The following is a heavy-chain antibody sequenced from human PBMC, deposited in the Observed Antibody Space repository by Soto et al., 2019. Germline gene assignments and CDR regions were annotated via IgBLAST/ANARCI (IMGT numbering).Heavy chain of an antibody. J-gene: IGHJ3*02. Sequence: GSLRLSCAASGFTFSSYGMHWVRQAPGKGLELVAVISYDGSNKYYADSVKGRFTISRDNSKNTLYLQMNSLRAEDTAVYYCAKPRAYDSSGYDAFDIWGQGTMVTVSS. CDR1: GFTFSSYG. CDR2: ISYDGSNK. V-gene: IGHV3-30*18. CDR3: AKPRAYDSSGYDAFDI. D-gene: IGHD3-22*01.